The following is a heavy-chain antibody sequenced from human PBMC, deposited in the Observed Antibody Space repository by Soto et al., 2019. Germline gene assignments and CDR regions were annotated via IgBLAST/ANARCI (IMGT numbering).Heavy chain of an antibody. CDR1: GGSISSGGYY. CDR2: IHYSGST. V-gene: IGHV4-31*03. J-gene: IGHJ5*02. CDR3: ARVGGINWFDP. Sequence: QVQLQESGPGLVKPSQTLSLTCTVSGGSISSGGYYWSWIRQHPGKGLEWIGYIHYSGSTYYNPPLEGRVTISVDTSTTQFSLKLSSVTAADTAVYYCARVGGINWFDPWGQGTLVTVSS. D-gene: IGHD1-20*01.